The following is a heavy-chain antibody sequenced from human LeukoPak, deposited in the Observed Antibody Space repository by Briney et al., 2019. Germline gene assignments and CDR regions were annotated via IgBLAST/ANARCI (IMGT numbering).Heavy chain of an antibody. J-gene: IGHJ4*02. V-gene: IGHV1-69*05. D-gene: IGHD6-13*01. Sequence: SVKVSCKASGGTFSSYAISWVRQAPGQGLEWMGGIIPIFGTANYAQKFQGRVTITTDESTSTAYMELSSLRSEDTAVYYCASEAAAGSYFDYWGQGTLVTVYS. CDR1: GGTFSSYA. CDR2: IIPIFGTA. CDR3: ASEAAAGSYFDY.